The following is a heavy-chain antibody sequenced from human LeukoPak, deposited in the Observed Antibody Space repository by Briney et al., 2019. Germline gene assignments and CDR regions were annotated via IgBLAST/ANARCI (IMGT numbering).Heavy chain of an antibody. V-gene: IGHV3-48*01. CDR2: ISSSSTI. CDR1: GFTFSSYS. D-gene: IGHD6-19*01. CDR3: ARDPGYSSGWYGY. J-gene: IGHJ4*02. Sequence: GGSLRLSCAASGFTFSSYSMNWVRQAPGKGLEWVSYISSSSTIYYADSVKGRFTISRDNAKNSLYLQMNSLRAEDTAVYYCARDPGYSSGWYGYWGQGTLVTVSS.